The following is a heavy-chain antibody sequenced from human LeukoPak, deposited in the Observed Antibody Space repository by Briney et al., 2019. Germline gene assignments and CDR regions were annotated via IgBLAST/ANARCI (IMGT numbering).Heavy chain of an antibody. CDR1: GYTLTELS. D-gene: IGHD1-26*01. V-gene: IGHV1-18*01. J-gene: IGHJ4*02. CDR2: ISAYNGNT. CDR3: ARDGRFAAYEPDY. Sequence: ASVKVSCKVSGYTLTELSMHWVRQAPGQGLEWMGWISAYNGNTNYAQKLQGRVTMTTDTSTSTAHMELRSLRYDDTAVYYCARDGRFAAYEPDYWGQGTLVTVSS.